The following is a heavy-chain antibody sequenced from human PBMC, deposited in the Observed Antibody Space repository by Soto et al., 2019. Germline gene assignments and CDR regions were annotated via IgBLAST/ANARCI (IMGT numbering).Heavy chain of an antibody. J-gene: IGHJ6*01. CDR3: GRRRYCGSDCYHKHYYGMYF. D-gene: IGHD2-21*01. Sequence: QVQLVQSGAELKKTGSSVRVSCRASGDTFSSYAVNWVRQAPGRGLEWMGRIITVLCTTAYAQKFKGRVTITSEKYTKSVYMELSTLTSEYTALYYCGRRRYCGSDCYHKHYYGMYFWGQGTTVTVAS. CDR1: GDTFSSYA. CDR2: IITVLCTT. V-gene: IGHV1-69*08.